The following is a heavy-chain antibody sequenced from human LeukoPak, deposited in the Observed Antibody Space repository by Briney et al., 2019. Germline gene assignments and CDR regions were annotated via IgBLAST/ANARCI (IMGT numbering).Heavy chain of an antibody. J-gene: IGHJ3*02. D-gene: IGHD1-20*01. CDR3: ARDYITGILDAFDI. CDR2: SIHSGTT. CDR1: GGSFNGYY. Sequence: SETLSLTCAVYGGSFNGYYWSWIRQLPGKGLEWIGESIHSGTTYYNPSLKSRVTMSVDTSKNRFSLKLSSVTAADTAVYYCARDYITGILDAFDIWGQGTMVTVSS. V-gene: IGHV4-34*12.